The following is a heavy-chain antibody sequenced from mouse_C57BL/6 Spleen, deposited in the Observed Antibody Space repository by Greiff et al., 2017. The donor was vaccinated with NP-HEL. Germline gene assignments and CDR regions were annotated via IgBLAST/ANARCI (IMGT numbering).Heavy chain of an antibody. CDR3: ARRGYDYAQAWFAY. V-gene: IGHV1-69*01. D-gene: IGHD2-4*01. CDR1: GYTFTSYW. Sequence: QVQLQQPGAELVMPGASVKLSCKASGYTFTSYWMHWVKQRPGQGLEWIGEIDPSDSYTNYNQKFKGKSTLTVDKSSSTAYMQLSSLTSEDSAVYYCARRGYDYAQAWFAYWGQGTLVTVSA. CDR2: IDPSDSYT. J-gene: IGHJ3*01.